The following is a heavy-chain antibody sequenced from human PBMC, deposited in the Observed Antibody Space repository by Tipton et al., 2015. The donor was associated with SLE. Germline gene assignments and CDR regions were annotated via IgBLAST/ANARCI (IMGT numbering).Heavy chain of an antibody. CDR1: GFTFSSYD. D-gene: IGHD3-3*01. V-gene: IGHV3-30*02. CDR2: IRYDGSNK. J-gene: IGHJ6*02. Sequence: QLVQSGGGLVQPGGSLRLSCAASGFTFSSYDMHWVRQATGKGLEWVAFIRYDGSNKYYADSVKGRFTISRDNSKNTLYLQMNSLRAEDTAVYYCAKDKNDFWSYWYYGMDVWGQGTTVTVSS. CDR3: AKDKNDFWSYWYYGMDV.